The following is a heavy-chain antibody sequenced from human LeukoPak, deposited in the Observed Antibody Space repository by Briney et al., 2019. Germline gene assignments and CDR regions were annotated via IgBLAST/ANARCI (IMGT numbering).Heavy chain of an antibody. Sequence: GGSLRLSCAASGFTLSSYSMNWVRQAPGKGLEWVSSISSSSSYIYYADSVKGRFTISRDNAKNSLYLQMNSLRAEDTAVYYCARVGFGQYCSGGSCFFWGQGTLVTVSS. J-gene: IGHJ4*02. CDR3: ARVGFGQYCSGGSCFF. CDR2: ISSSSSYI. V-gene: IGHV3-21*01. CDR1: GFTLSSYS. D-gene: IGHD2-15*01.